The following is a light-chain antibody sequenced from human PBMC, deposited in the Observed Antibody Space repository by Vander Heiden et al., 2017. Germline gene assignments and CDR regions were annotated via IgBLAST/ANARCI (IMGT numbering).Light chain of an antibody. CDR3: QQDGSSPRT. Sequence: EIALTQSPATLSLSPGERATLSCGASQSVSSSYLAWYQQKPGRAPRLLIYDASSRATGIPDRFSGSGSGTDFTLTISRLEPEDFAVYYCQQDGSSPRTFGGGTKVEIK. J-gene: IGKJ4*01. CDR2: DAS. V-gene: IGKV3D-20*01. CDR1: QSVSSSY.